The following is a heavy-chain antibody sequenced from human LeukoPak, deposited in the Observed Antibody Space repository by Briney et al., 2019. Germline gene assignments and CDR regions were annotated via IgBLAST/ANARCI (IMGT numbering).Heavy chain of an antibody. CDR3: ARTHYYYYYMDV. J-gene: IGHJ6*03. CDR2: IKQDGSEK. Sequence: GGSLRLSCAASGFTFSNYWMSWVRQAPGKGLEWVANIKQDGSEKYYVDSVKGRFTISRDNAKNSLYLQMNSLRAEDTAVYYCARTHYYYYYMDVWGKGTTVTVSS. V-gene: IGHV3-7*01. CDR1: GFTFSNYW.